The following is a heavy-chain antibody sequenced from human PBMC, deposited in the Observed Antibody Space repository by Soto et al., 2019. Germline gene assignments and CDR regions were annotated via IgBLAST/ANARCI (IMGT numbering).Heavy chain of an antibody. CDR2: IIPIFGTA. CDR1: GGTFSSYA. V-gene: IGHV1-69*06. Sequence: SVKVSCKASGGTFSSYAISWVRQAPGQGREWMGGIIPIFGTANYAQKFQGRVTITADKSTSTAYMELSSLRSEDTAVYYCASPTHTIFGVVITYGLYGMDVWGQGTTVTVSS. J-gene: IGHJ6*02. CDR3: ASPTHTIFGVVITYGLYGMDV. D-gene: IGHD3-3*01.